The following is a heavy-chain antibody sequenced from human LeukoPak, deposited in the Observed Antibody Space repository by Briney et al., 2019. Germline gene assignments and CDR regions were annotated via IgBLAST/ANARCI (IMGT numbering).Heavy chain of an antibody. V-gene: IGHV4-59*01. J-gene: IGHJ3*02. CDR3: AREGTDGSGSPRAFDI. CDR2: IYYSGST. D-gene: IGHD3-10*01. CDR1: GGSISSYY. Sequence: SETLSLTCTVSGGSISSYYWSWIRQPPGKGLEWTGYIYYSGSTNYNPSLKSRVTISVDTSKNQFSLKLSSVTAADTAVYYCAREGTDGSGSPRAFDIWGQGTMVTVSS.